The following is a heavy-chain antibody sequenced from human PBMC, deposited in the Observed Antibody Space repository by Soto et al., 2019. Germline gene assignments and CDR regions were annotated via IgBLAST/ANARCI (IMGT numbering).Heavy chain of an antibody. CDR2: IYHSGST. V-gene: IGHV4-30-2*01. J-gene: IGHJ4*02. CDR1: CCSISSGGFS. CDR3: AAGGGLPRYY. D-gene: IGHD5-12*01. Sequence: PSGTLFPTCAVSCCSISSGGFSWGWIRQPPGKGLEWIGYIYHSGSTYYNPSLKSRVTISVDRSKNQFSLKLSSVTAADTAVYYCAAGGGLPRYYWGQGTLVTVSS.